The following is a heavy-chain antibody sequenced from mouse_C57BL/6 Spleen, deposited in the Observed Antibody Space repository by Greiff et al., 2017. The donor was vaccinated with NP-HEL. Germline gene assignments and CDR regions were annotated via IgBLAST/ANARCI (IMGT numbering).Heavy chain of an antibody. CDR3: ARHYYGSSCFDY. Sequence: EVQLVESGGGLVKPGGSLKLSCAASGFTFSDYGMHWVRQAPETGLEWVAYISSGSSTIYYADTVKGRFTISRDHAKNTLFLQMTSLRSEDTAMYYCARHYYGSSCFDYWGQGTTLTVSS. CDR1: GFTFSDYG. V-gene: IGHV5-17*01. D-gene: IGHD1-1*01. CDR2: ISSGSSTI. J-gene: IGHJ2*01.